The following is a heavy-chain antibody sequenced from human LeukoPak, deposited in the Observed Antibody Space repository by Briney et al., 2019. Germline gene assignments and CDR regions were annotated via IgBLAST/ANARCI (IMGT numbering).Heavy chain of an antibody. V-gene: IGHV4-59*01. CDR3: ARYYYFAMDV. J-gene: IGHJ6*02. CDR2: IFYTGST. Sequence: PSETLSLTCTVSGGXISSYYWSWIRQPPGKGLEWIGYIFYTGSTKYNPSLKSRVTISLDTSKNQFSLKLSSVTAADTAVYYCARYYYFAMDVWGQGTTVTVSS. CDR1: GGXISSYY.